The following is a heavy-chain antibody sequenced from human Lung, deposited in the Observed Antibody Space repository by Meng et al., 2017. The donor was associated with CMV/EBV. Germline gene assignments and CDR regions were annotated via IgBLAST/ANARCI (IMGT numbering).Heavy chain of an antibody. CDR3: ARLAARGD. V-gene: IGHV3-23*01. J-gene: IGHJ4*02. CDR1: GFTFSSFD. D-gene: IGHD6-6*01. CDR2: VSDTHGDT. Sequence: GESLRLSCAASGFTFSSFDMSWVRQAPGKGLEWVSTVSDTHGDTYYADSVKGRFTISRDNSKSTLYLQMNSLRADDTARYYCARLAARGDWGQGTLVTVSS.